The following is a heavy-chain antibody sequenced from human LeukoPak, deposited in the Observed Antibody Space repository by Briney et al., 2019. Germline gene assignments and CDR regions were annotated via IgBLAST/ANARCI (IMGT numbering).Heavy chain of an antibody. CDR3: ARGFHYDNVWGSYRLDGFDI. V-gene: IGHV3-7*01. Sequence: PGGSLRLSCAASGFTFSSYWMSWVRQAPGKGLEWVANIKQDGSEKYYVDSVKGRFTISRDNAKNSLYLHMNSLRAEDTAVYYCARGFHYDNVWGSYRLDGFDIWGQGTMVTVSS. CDR2: IKQDGSEK. D-gene: IGHD3-16*02. CDR1: GFTFSSYW. J-gene: IGHJ3*02.